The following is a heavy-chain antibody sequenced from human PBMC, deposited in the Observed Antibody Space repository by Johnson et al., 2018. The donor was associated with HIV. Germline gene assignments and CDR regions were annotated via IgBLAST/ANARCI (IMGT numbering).Heavy chain of an antibody. CDR1: GFTFSRYA. CDR2: ISYDGSNK. CDR3: AKDQHGPLVPTVMRDDAFDI. D-gene: IGHD5-12*01. Sequence: QLVESGGGVVQPGGSLRLSCAAYGFTFSRYAMHWVRQAPVKGLEWVAVISYDGSNKYYTDSVTGRFNISRDHSKNTLFLQMNSLRAEDTAVYYCAKDQHGPLVPTVMRDDAFDIWGQGTMVTVSS. V-gene: IGHV3-30*14. J-gene: IGHJ3*02.